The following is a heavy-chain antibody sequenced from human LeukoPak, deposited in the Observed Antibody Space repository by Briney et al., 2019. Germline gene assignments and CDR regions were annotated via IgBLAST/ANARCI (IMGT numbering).Heavy chain of an antibody. Sequence: GGSLRLSCAASGFTVSSNYMSWVRQAPGKGLEWVSVIYSGGSTYYADSVKGRFTISRDNSKNTLYLQMNSLRAEDTAVYYCARDRRISQSYYYYGMDVRGQGTTVTVSS. CDR1: GFTVSSNY. J-gene: IGHJ6*02. CDR2: IYSGGST. D-gene: IGHD2-15*01. V-gene: IGHV3-66*02. CDR3: ARDRRISQSYYYYGMDV.